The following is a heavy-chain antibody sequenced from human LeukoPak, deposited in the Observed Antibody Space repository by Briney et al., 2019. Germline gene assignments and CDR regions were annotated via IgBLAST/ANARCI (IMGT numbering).Heavy chain of an antibody. V-gene: IGHV3-23*01. CDR1: GFTFSNYA. CDR2: ISAGGRT. J-gene: IGHJ4*02. Sequence: GSLRLSCAASGFTFSNYAMSWVRQAPGKGLQWVSSISAGGRTYYADSMKGRFTISRDNSKNTLYLQMNSLRADDTAVYYCTKAPGGLFYYWGQGTLVTVSS. D-gene: IGHD3-10*01. CDR3: TKAPGGLFYY.